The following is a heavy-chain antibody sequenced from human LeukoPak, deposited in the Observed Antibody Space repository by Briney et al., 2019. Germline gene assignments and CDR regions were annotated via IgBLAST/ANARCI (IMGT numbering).Heavy chain of an antibody. J-gene: IGHJ3*02. V-gene: IGHV4-59*01. CDR3: TREVGATADGAFDT. CDR1: GGSISSYY. CDR2: IYYSGST. Sequence: SETPSLTCTVSGGSISSYYWSWIRQPPGKGLEWIGYIYYSGSTNYNPSLKSRVTVSVDTSKNQFSLKLSSVTAADTAVYYCTREVGATADGAFDTWGQGTMVTVSS. D-gene: IGHD1-26*01.